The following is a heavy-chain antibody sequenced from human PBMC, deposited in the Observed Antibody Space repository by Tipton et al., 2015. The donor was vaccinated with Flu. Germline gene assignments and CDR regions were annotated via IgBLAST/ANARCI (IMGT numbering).Heavy chain of an antibody. D-gene: IGHD3-10*01. CDR2: IYYSGST. CDR1: GGSISSYY. Sequence: TLSLTCTVSGGSISSYYWSWIRQPPGKGLEWIGYIYYSGSTNYNPSLKSRVTISVDTSKNQFSLKLSSVTAADTAVYYCARERTYYYGSGSYTNWVDPWGQGTLVTVSS. CDR3: ARERTYYYGSGSYTNWVDP. V-gene: IGHV4-59*01. J-gene: IGHJ5*02.